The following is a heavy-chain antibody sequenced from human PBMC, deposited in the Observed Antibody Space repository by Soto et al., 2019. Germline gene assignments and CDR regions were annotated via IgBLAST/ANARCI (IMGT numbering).Heavy chain of an antibody. CDR2: ISAYNGNT. J-gene: IGHJ5*02. CDR3: ARDGYDYVWGSYRSQDDNWFDP. V-gene: IGHV1-18*01. D-gene: IGHD3-16*02. CDR1: GYTFTSYG. Sequence: ASVKVSCKASGYTFTSYGISWVRQAPGQGLEWMGWISAYNGNTNYAQKLQGRVTMTTDTSTSTAYMELRSLRSDDTAVYYCARDGYDYVWGSYRSQDDNWFDPWGQGTLVTVSS.